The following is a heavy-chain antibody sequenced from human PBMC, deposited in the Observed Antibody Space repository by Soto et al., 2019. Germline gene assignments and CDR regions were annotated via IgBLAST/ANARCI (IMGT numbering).Heavy chain of an antibody. V-gene: IGHV3-30-3*01. CDR3: AREMRSSSWYYYGMDV. D-gene: IGHD6-13*01. J-gene: IGHJ6*02. Sequence: GGSLRLSCAASGFTFSSYAMRWVRQAPGKGLEWVAVISYDGSNKYYADSVKGRFTISRDSSKNTLYLQMNSLRAEDTAVYYCAREMRSSSWYYYGMDVWGQGTTVTVSS. CDR2: ISYDGSNK. CDR1: GFTFSSYA.